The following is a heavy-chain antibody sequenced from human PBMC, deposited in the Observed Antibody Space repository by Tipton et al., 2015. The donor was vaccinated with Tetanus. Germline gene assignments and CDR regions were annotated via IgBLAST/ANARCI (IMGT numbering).Heavy chain of an antibody. CDR2: IYYSGST. CDR1: GESISGSPFF. V-gene: IGHV4-31*03. CDR3: ARGQGGGRVARLNWVDP. J-gene: IGHJ5*02. Sequence: TLSLTCTVSGESISGSPFFWNWIRQQPGKGPEWIGYIYYSGSTFYNPSLKSRVSISVDTSKNQFSLNLTSVTAADTAVYYCARGQGGGRVARLNWVDPWGQGTLVTVSS. D-gene: IGHD3-16*01.